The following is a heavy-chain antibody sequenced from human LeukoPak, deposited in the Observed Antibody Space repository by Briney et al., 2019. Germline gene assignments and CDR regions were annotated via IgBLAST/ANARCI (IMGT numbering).Heavy chain of an antibody. Sequence: SETLSLTCAVYGGSFSGYYWSWIRQPPGKGLEWIGEINHSGSTNCKPSLKSRLTISVDTSKNQFSLKLSSVTAADTAVYYCARRRKQWLVVLAPGYFDYWGQGTLVTVSS. CDR3: ARRRKQWLVVLAPGYFDY. D-gene: IGHD6-19*01. V-gene: IGHV4-34*01. CDR1: GGSFSGYY. J-gene: IGHJ4*02. CDR2: INHSGST.